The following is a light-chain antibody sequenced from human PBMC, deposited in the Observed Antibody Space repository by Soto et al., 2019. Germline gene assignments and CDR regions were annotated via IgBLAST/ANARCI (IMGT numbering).Light chain of an antibody. CDR2: GNS. CDR3: QSYDSSLSAGV. J-gene: IGLJ1*01. Sequence: QSVLTQPPSVSGAPGQRVTISCTGSSSNIGAGYDVHWYQQLPGTAPKLLIYGNSNRPSGVPDRFSGSKSGTSASLAITGLQAEDEAEYYCQSYDSSLSAGVFGTGTKVTVL. V-gene: IGLV1-40*01. CDR1: SSNIGAGYD.